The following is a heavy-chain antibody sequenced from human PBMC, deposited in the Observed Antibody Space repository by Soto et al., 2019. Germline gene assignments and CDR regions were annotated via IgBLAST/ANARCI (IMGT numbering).Heavy chain of an antibody. Sequence: EVQLLESGGGLVQPGGSLRLSCAASGFTFSTYAMSWVRQAPGKGLEWVSSISGSGDKRYYADSAKGRFTISRDNPENTLDLQMNSLRAEDTAIYYCARDWRAGADGIDFWGQGTPVTVSS. V-gene: IGHV3-23*01. CDR3: ARDWRAGADGIDF. J-gene: IGHJ4*02. D-gene: IGHD3-3*01. CDR1: GFTFSTYA. CDR2: ISGSGDKR.